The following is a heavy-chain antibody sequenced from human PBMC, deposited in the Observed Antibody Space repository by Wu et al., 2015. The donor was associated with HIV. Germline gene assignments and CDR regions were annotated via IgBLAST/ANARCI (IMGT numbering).Heavy chain of an antibody. CDR3: ARVSPALGWLQEGPFDY. Sequence: QVQLEQSGAVVKKPGASVKVPCKVSGYSLTKVSIQWVRQARGKGLEWMGGFDPEDGKIIYAQRFQGRVAMTEDRSTDTAYMELSRLRSDDTAVYYCARVSPALGWLQEGPFDYWGQGTLVTVSS. CDR1: GYSLTKVS. CDR2: FDPEDGKI. J-gene: IGHJ4*02. V-gene: IGHV1-24*01. D-gene: IGHD5-24*01.